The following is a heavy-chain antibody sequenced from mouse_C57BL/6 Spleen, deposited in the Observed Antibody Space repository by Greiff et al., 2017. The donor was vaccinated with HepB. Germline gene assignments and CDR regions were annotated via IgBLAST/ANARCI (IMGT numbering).Heavy chain of an antibody. CDR2: IYPGSGST. V-gene: IGHV1-55*01. Sequence: QVQLQQSGAELVKPGASVKMSCKASGYTFTSYWITWVKQRPGQGLEWIGDIYPGSGSTNYNEKFKSKATLTVDTSSSTAYMQLSSLTSEDSAVYYCARRDGYYPAWFAYWGQGTLVTVSA. CDR1: GYTFTSYW. D-gene: IGHD2-3*01. J-gene: IGHJ3*01. CDR3: ARRDGYYPAWFAY.